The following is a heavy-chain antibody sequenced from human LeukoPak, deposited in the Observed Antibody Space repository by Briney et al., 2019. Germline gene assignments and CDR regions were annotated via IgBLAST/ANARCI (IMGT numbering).Heavy chain of an antibody. Sequence: SQTLSLTCTVSGGSISSGGYYWSCIRQPPGKGLEWIGYIYHSGSTYYNPSLKSRVTISVDTSKNQFSLKLSSVTAADTAVYYCARNRKVWELTFYYYYYMDVWGKGTTVTVSS. V-gene: IGHV4-30-2*01. J-gene: IGHJ6*03. D-gene: IGHD1-26*01. CDR1: GGSISSGGYY. CDR3: ARNRKVWELTFYYYYYMDV. CDR2: IYHSGST.